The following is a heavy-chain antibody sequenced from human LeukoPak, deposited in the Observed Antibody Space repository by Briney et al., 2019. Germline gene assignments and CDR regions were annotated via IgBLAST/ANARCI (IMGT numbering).Heavy chain of an antibody. D-gene: IGHD1-26*01. Sequence: GGSLRLSCAASGFTFSWYWMSWVRQAPGKGLEWVAEIKEDGSEKYYVDSVKGRFTFSRDNAKNSLYLQMNSLRAEDTAVYYCASWDLRWGRGTLVTVSS. V-gene: IGHV3-7*01. CDR2: IKEDGSEK. CDR1: GFTFSWYW. CDR3: ASWDLR. J-gene: IGHJ4*02.